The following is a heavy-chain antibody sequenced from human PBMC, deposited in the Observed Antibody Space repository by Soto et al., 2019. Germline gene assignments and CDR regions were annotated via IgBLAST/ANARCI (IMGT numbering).Heavy chain of an antibody. CDR3: VRDKIRGPPAYCDD. V-gene: IGHV3-30-3*01. CDR1: GFTFSSSP. Sequence: QVQLVESGGGVVQPGRSLRLSCEASGFTFSSSPMHWVRQAPGKGLEWVAVISYDGIIKVYADSVQGRFTISRDISKNTLYLQMNSLRTEDTAVYYCVRDKIRGPPAYCDDWGQGTLVTVSS. CDR2: ISYDGIIK. J-gene: IGHJ4*02.